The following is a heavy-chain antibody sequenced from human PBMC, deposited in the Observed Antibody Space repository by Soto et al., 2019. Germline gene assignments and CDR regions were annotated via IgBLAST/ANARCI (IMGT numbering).Heavy chain of an antibody. CDR3: ARDDYDILTGYYNVMVDY. V-gene: IGHV3-33*01. CDR1: GFTFSSYG. D-gene: IGHD3-9*01. J-gene: IGHJ4*02. CDR2: IWYDGSNK. Sequence: GGSLRLSCAASGFTFSSYGMHWVRQAPGKGLEWVAVIWYDGSNKYYADSVKGRFTISRDNSKNTLYLQMNSLRAEDTAVYYCARDDYDILTGYYNVMVDYWGQGTLVTVSS.